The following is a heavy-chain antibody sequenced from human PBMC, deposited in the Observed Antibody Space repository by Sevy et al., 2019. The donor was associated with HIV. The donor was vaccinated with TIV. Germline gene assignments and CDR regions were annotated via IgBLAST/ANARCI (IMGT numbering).Heavy chain of an antibody. V-gene: IGHV3-23*01. CDR2: ISGSGGST. Sequence: GGSLRLSCAASGFTFSSYAMSWVRQAPGKGLEWVSAISGSGGSTYYADPVKGRFTISRDNSKNTLYLQMNSLRAEDTAVYYCAKGGQWLRGADYYYYMDVWGKGTTVTVSS. CDR1: GFTFSSYA. J-gene: IGHJ6*03. D-gene: IGHD6-19*01. CDR3: AKGGQWLRGADYYYYMDV.